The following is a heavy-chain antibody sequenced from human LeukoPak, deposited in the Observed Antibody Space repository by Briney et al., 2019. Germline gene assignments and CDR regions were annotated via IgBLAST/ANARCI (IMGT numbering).Heavy chain of an antibody. V-gene: IGHV1-24*01. CDR2: FDPEDGET. CDR1: GYTLTELS. CDR3: ATPSSGSYGLRAFDI. J-gene: IGHJ3*02. D-gene: IGHD1-26*01. Sequence: ASVKVSCKVSGYTLTELSMHWVRQAPGKGLEWMGGFDPEDGETIYAQKFQGRVTMTEDTSTDTAYMELSSLRSEDTAVYHCATPSSGSYGLRAFDIWGQGTMVTVSS.